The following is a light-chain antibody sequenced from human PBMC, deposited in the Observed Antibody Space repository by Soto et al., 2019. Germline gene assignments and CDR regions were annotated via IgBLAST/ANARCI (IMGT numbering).Light chain of an antibody. CDR1: QSVSSSY. CDR2: GAS. J-gene: IGKJ1*01. Sequence: EIVLTQTPGTLSLSPGERATLSCRASQSVSSSYLAWYQQKPGQAPRLLIYGASSRATGIPDRFSGSGSGTDFTLTISRLEPEDFAVYYCPQYGSSALTFGQGTKVEIK. V-gene: IGKV3-20*01. CDR3: PQYGSSALT.